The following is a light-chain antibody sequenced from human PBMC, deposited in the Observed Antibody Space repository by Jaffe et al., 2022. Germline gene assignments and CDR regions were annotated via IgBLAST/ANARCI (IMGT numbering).Light chain of an antibody. Sequence: DIVMTQSPDSLAVSLGERATLNCKSSQSVLHSSNNKNYLAWYQQKPGQPPKLLIYWASTRESGVPDRFSGSGSGTDFTLTISSLQAADVAVYYCQQYYSAPFTFGPGTKVDIK. CDR2: WAS. CDR1: QSVLHSSNNKNY. V-gene: IGKV4-1*01. J-gene: IGKJ3*01. CDR3: QQYYSAPFT.